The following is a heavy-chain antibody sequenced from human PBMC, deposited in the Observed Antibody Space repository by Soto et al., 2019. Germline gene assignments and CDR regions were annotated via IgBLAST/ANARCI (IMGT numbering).Heavy chain of an antibody. CDR2: IYYGGNT. V-gene: IGHV4-39*01. CDR1: GGSISSRSYY. D-gene: IGHD2-21*02. Sequence: ETLSLTCTVSGGSISSRSYYWGLIRQPPGKGLEWIGSIYYGGNTYYNPSLKSRVTISVDTSKNQFSLKLNSVTAGDTAVYYCARAYCGGDCYPTGAFDIWGQGTMVTVS. J-gene: IGHJ3*02. CDR3: ARAYCGGDCYPTGAFDI.